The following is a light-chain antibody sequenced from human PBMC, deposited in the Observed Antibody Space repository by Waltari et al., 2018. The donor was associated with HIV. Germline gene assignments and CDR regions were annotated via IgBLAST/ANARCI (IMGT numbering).Light chain of an antibody. CDR1: QNICSY. Sequence: DIQMTQSPPSRSATIENRVTLTCRAGQNICSYLNWFQQRSGKAPKLLIYAASTLVSGVPSRFSGSGSATDFTLTINSLQPEDFATYYCQQSYTTPRTFGQGTKLETK. CDR2: AAS. V-gene: IGKV1-39*01. CDR3: QQSYTTPRT. J-gene: IGKJ2*01.